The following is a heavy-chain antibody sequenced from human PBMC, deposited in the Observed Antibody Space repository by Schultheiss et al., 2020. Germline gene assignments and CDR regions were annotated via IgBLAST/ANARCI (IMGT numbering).Heavy chain of an antibody. J-gene: IGHJ5*02. V-gene: IGHV3-NL1*01. D-gene: IGHD3-16*01. CDR2: T. Sequence: TYYADSVKGRFTISRDNSKNTLYLQMNSLRAEDTAVYYCAKGGVLIVPWGQGTLVTVSS. CDR3: AKGGVLIVP.